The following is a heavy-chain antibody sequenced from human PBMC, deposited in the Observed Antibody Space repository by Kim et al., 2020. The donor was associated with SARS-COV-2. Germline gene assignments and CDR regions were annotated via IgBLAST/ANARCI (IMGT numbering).Heavy chain of an antibody. Sequence: GGSLRLSCAASGFTFSSYGMRWVRQAPGKGLEWVAVIWYDGSNKYYADSVKGRFTISRDNSKNTLYLQMNSLRAEDTAVYYCAKDLEGITMVRGVIIPNYYYYGMDVWGQGTTVTVSS. J-gene: IGHJ6*02. CDR1: GFTFSSYG. D-gene: IGHD3-10*01. V-gene: IGHV3-33*06. CDR3: AKDLEGITMVRGVIIPNYYYYGMDV. CDR2: IWYDGSNK.